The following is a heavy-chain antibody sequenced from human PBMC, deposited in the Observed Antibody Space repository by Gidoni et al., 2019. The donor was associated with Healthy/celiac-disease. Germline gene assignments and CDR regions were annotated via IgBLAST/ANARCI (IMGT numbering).Heavy chain of an antibody. Sequence: QVQLVQSGAEVKKPGSSVKVSCKASGGTFSSYAISWVRQAPGQGLEWRGGIIPIFGTANYAQKFQGRVTITADESTSTAYMELSSLRSEDTAVYYCARDRVGDYDSEIYYYYYGMDVWGQGTTVTVSS. D-gene: IGHD4-17*01. CDR3: ARDRVGDYDSEIYYYYYGMDV. CDR1: GGTFSSYA. V-gene: IGHV1-69*01. J-gene: IGHJ6*02. CDR2: IIPIFGTA.